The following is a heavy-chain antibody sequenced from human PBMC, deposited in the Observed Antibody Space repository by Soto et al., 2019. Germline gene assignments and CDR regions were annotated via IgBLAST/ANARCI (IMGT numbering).Heavy chain of an antibody. CDR2: ISSAVNT. J-gene: IGHJ4*02. D-gene: IGHD6-6*01. CDR1: GFTFSNYA. Sequence: XVSLRLSCAGSGFTFSNYAMSWVRQAPGKGLEWVSAISSAVNTYYADSVKGRFTISRDNSKNTLSLQMNSLRAEDTAVYYCAKQVRDGTSSPYYFDYWGQGTLVTVSS. V-gene: IGHV3-23*01. CDR3: AKQVRDGTSSPYYFDY.